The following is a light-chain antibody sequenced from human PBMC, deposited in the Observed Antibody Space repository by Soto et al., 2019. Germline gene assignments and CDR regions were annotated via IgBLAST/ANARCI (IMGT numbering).Light chain of an antibody. V-gene: IGLV2-8*01. J-gene: IGLJ3*02. CDR3: GSYAGGNTAGV. Sequence: QSALTQPPSASGSPGQSVTISCTGTSSDIGTYNYVSWYQQYPGKVPKLMSYEVNKRPSGVPDRFSGSKSGNTAYLTVSGLQADDEADYYCGSYAGGNTAGVFGGGTTVTVL. CDR1: SSDIGTYNY. CDR2: EVN.